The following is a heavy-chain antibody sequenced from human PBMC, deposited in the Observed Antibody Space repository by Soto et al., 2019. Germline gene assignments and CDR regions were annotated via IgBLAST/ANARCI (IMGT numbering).Heavy chain of an antibody. CDR2: ISGSGGTT. V-gene: IGHV3-23*01. CDR1: GFTFSSYA. J-gene: IGHJ6*02. Sequence: GGSLRLSCAASGFTFSSYAMSWVRQAPGKGLEWVSGISGSGGTTYYADSVKGRFTISRDNSKNTMYLQMNSLRAEDTAVYYCAKFEYSGYDSNYYYYYGMDVWGQGTTVTVSS. D-gene: IGHD5-12*01. CDR3: AKFEYSGYDSNYYYYYGMDV.